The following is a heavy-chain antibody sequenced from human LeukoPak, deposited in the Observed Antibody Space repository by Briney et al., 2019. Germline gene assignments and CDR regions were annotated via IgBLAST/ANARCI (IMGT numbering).Heavy chain of an antibody. J-gene: IGHJ4*02. V-gene: IGHV1-46*01. Sequence: ASVKVSCKASGYTFTRYYMHWVRQAPGQGLEWMGIINPSGGSTSYAQKFQGRVTMTRDTSTSTVYMELSSLRSEDTAVYYCAMNYYDSSGYYPPRRNFDYWGQGTLVTVSS. CDR3: AMNYYDSSGYYPPRRNFDY. CDR1: GYTFTRYY. D-gene: IGHD3-22*01. CDR2: INPSGGST.